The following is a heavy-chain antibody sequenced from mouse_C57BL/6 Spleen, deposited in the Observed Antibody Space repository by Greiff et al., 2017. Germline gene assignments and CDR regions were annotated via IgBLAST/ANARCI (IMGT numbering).Heavy chain of an antibody. D-gene: IGHD1-1*01. Sequence: QVQLKESGPELVKPAASVKISCKVPGYAISSSWLNWVKQRPGKGLEWIGRIYPGDGDTNYNGKFKGKAPLTADKPSITAYLQLSSLSSEDSSVYFCATTTTVAATRYFDVWGTGTPVTVSS. CDR2: IYPGDGDT. J-gene: IGHJ1*03. CDR1: GYAISSSW. CDR3: ATTTTVAATRYFDV. V-gene: IGHV1-82*01.